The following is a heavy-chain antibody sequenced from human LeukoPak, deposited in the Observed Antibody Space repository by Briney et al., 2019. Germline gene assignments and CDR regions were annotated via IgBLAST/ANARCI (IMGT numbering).Heavy chain of an antibody. J-gene: IGHJ3*02. D-gene: IGHD3-16*01. CDR1: GYSFTTYW. V-gene: IGHV5-51*01. Sequence: GESLKISCKGSGYSFTTYWIGWVRQMSGKGLEWMGLIYPGDSDTRYSPSFQGQVTISADKSISPAYLQWSSLKASDTAMYYCVADMIGGLDAFDIWGQGTMVTVSS. CDR2: IYPGDSDT. CDR3: VADMIGGLDAFDI.